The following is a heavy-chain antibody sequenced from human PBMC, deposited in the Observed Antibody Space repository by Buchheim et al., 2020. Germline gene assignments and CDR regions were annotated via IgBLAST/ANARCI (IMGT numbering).Heavy chain of an antibody. CDR3: VKHTGSAYGASDY. J-gene: IGHJ4*02. CDR1: GFTFINTA. Sequence: EVQLLESGGGLVQPGGSLRLSCGASGFTFINTAMSWFRQAPGKGLEWVSTIGAGGVGTYYPDSVKGRFTISGDSSKNTLYLQMDGLGVEDTAIYFCVKHTGSAYGASDYWGQGTL. V-gene: IGHV3-23*01. D-gene: IGHD4/OR15-4a*01. CDR2: IGAGGVGT.